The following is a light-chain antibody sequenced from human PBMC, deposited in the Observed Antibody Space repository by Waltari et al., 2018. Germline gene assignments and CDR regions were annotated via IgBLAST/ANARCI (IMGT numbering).Light chain of an antibody. J-gene: IGKJ3*01. Sequence: DIQMTQSPSSVSASVGDRVTITCRASLSISNWLTWYQQKPGKAPKLLIYAASTVQSGFPSRFSGHGSGTDFTLTISSVQPEDFATYYCQQANTFPVTFGPGTTVDV. CDR2: AAS. V-gene: IGKV1-12*01. CDR1: LSISNW. CDR3: QQANTFPVT.